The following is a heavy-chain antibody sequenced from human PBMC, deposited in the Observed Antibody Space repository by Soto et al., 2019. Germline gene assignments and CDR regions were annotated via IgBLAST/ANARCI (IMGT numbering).Heavy chain of an antibody. Sequence: EVQLVESGGGLIQPGGSLRLSCAASGFTVSSNYMTWVRQAPGKGLECISVIYSGGSRYYADSVKGRFTIARDDSKNTLYLQMSSLRAEDTARYYCAGVVQQPDALDIWGQGTMVTVSS. J-gene: IGHJ3*02. D-gene: IGHD2-21*01. CDR2: IYSGGSR. V-gene: IGHV3-53*01. CDR3: AGVVQQPDALDI. CDR1: GFTVSSNY.